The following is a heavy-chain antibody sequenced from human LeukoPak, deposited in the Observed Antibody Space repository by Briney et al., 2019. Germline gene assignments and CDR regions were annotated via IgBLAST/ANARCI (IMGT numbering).Heavy chain of an antibody. D-gene: IGHD2-2*01. CDR2: INAGNGNI. V-gene: IGHV1-3*01. J-gene: IGHJ6*02. Sequence: ASVKVSCKASGYTFTSYAMHWVRQAPGQRLEWMGWINAGNGNIKYSQKFQGRVTITRDTSASTAYMELSSLRSEDTAVYYCARAVPAARNYYYGMDVWGQGTTVTVSS. CDR1: GYTFTSYA. CDR3: ARAVPAARNYYYGMDV.